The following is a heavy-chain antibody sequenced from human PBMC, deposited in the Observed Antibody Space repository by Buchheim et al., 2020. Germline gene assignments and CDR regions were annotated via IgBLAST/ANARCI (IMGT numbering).Heavy chain of an antibody. V-gene: IGHV3-74*01. Sequence: EVQLVESGGGLAQPGGSLRLSCAASGFTFSHYWMHWVRQVPGKGLVWVSRIKTDGTSTIYADSVKGRFTISRDNAKNTLYLQMNSLGAEDTAVYYCAREGYSSGWYFEDYWGQGT. D-gene: IGHD6-19*01. CDR1: GFTFSHYW. CDR2: IKTDGTST. J-gene: IGHJ4*02. CDR3: AREGYSSGWYFEDY.